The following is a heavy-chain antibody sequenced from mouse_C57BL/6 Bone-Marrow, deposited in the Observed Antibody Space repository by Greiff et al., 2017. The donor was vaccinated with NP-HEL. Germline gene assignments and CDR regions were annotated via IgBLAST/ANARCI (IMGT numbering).Heavy chain of an antibody. CDR2: IDPEDGDT. V-gene: IGHV14-1*01. CDR1: GFNIKDYY. J-gene: IGHJ3*01. D-gene: IGHD3-2*02. CDR3: TTLPQATWFAY. Sequence: EVQLQQSGAELVRPGASVKLSCTASGFNIKDYYMHWVKQRPEQGLEWIGRIDPEDGDTEYAPKFQGKATMTTDTSSNTAYLQLSSLTSEDTAVYYCTTLPQATWFAYWGQGTLVTVSA.